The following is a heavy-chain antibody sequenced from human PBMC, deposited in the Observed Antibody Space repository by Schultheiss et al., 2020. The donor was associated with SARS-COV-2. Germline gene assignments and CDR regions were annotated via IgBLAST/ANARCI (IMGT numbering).Heavy chain of an antibody. D-gene: IGHD6-19*01. CDR2: ISYDGGHE. V-gene: IGHV3-30*04. J-gene: IGHJ4*02. CDR3: AKRWLAYYFDY. CDR1: GFRFSDYA. Sequence: GGSLRLSCAASGFRFSDYAMHWVRQAPGKGLEWVALISYDGGHEDYADSVKGRFTISRDNSQNTLYLQMNGLKPEDTATYYCAKRWLAYYFDYWGQGTLVTVSS.